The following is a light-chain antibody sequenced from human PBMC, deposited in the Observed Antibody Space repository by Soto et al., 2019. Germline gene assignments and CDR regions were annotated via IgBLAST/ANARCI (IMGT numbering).Light chain of an antibody. V-gene: IGKV1-5*03. Sequence: DIQLTQSPSFLSASVGNRVTITCRASQGISSYLAWYQQKPGKAPKLLIYKGSDLQSGVPSRFSGSGSGTEFTLTISSLQPDDFATYYCQQYNSYSRTFGQGTKVDI. CDR3: QQYNSYSRT. CDR1: QGISSY. CDR2: KGS. J-gene: IGKJ1*01.